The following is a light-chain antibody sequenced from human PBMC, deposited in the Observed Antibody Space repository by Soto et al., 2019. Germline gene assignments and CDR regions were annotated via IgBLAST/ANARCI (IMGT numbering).Light chain of an antibody. Sequence: QAVVTQPASVSGSPGQSITISCTGTSSDVGGSNHVSWYQHHPGKAPKVVIYEVSYRPSGVSNRFSGSKSGYTASLTISGLQAEDEADYYCNSQTRGGIRVFGTGTKVTVL. CDR3: NSQTRGGIRV. J-gene: IGLJ1*01. CDR2: EVS. V-gene: IGLV2-14*01. CDR1: SSDVGGSNH.